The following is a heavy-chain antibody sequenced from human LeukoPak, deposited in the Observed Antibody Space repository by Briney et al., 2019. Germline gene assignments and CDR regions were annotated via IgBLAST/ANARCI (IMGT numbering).Heavy chain of an antibody. CDR2: INHSGST. D-gene: IGHD2-21*01. CDR1: GGSFSGYY. CDR3: ARGGPNIVVVIAANYFDY. V-gene: IGHV4-34*01. J-gene: IGHJ4*02. Sequence: SETLSLTCAVYGGSFSGYYWSWIRQPPGKGLEWIGEINHSGSTNYNPSLKSRVTISVDTSKNQFSLKLSSVTAADTAVYYCARGGPNIVVVIAANYFDYWGQGTLVTVSS.